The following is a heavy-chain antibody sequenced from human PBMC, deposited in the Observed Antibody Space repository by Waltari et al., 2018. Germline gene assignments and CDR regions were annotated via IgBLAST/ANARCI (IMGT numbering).Heavy chain of an antibody. CDR1: GFTFSSYG. CDR3: AISFDDSFDY. V-gene: IGHV3-30*02. Sequence: QVQLVESGGGVVQPGGSLRLSCAASGFTFSSYGMHWVRQAPGKGVEWVALIRYDGSNKYYADSVKGRFTISRDNPKNTLYLQMNSLRAEDTAVYYCAISFDDSFDYWGQGTLVTVSS. CDR2: IRYDGSNK. D-gene: IGHD3-16*01. J-gene: IGHJ4*02.